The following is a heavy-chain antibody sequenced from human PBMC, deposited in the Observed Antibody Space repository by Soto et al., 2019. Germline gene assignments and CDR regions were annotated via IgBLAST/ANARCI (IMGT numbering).Heavy chain of an antibody. J-gene: IGHJ6*03. CDR3: AKEDSGFSGYVDV. V-gene: IGHV3-9*01. D-gene: IGHD3-10*01. CDR2: ITWHSDGM. Sequence: EVQLVESGGGLVQPGRSLRLSCIASGFNFNDHGMHWVRQAPGKGLEWVSGITWHSDGMGYADSVKGRFTIARDNAKNSLYLQMNSLGVEDAALYYCAKEDSGFSGYVDVWGKWTTVTASS. CDR1: GFNFNDHG.